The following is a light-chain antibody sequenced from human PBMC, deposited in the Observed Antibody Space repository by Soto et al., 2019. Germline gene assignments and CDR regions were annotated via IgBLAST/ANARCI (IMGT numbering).Light chain of an antibody. Sequence: IKMTQSQTKMSASVGERVQNACLASQSISSYLAWYQQKPGKAPKLLIHAAFNLESGVPSRFSGSGSGTDFTLTISSLQPEDFATYYCQLYYSYPRTFGQVTKVDNK. CDR2: AAF. J-gene: IGKJ1*01. CDR3: QLYYSYPRT. V-gene: IGKV1-39*01. CDR1: QSISSY.